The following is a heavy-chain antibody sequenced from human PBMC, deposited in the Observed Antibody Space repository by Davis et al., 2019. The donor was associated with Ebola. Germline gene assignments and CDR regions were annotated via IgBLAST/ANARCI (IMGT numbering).Heavy chain of an antibody. J-gene: IGHJ6*04. Sequence: GESLKISCAASGFTFSSYAMHWVRQAPGKGLEWVAVISYDGSNKYYVDSVKGRFTISRDNSKKTLYLQMNSLRAEDTAVYYCAKSGLSFGVVKYHYGMDVWGKGTTVTVSS. V-gene: IGHV3-30-3*02. CDR2: ISYDGSNK. CDR1: GFTFSSYA. D-gene: IGHD3-3*01. CDR3: AKSGLSFGVVKYHYGMDV.